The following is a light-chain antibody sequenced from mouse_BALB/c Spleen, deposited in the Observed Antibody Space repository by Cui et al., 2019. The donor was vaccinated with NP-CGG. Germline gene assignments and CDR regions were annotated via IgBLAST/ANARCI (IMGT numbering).Light chain of an antibody. CDR3: TLWYSNHWV. J-gene: IGLJ1*01. CDR2: GTN. CDR1: TGAVTTSNY. Sequence: QALVPQAYALTTSPGETVTLTCRSSTGAVTTSNYANWVQEKPDHLFTGLIGGTNNRAPGVPARFSGSLIGDKAALTITGAQTEDEAIYFCTLWYSNHWVFGGGTKLTVL. V-gene: IGLV1*01.